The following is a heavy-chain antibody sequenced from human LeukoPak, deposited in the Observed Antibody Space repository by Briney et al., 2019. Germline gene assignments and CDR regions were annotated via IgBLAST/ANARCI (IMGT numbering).Heavy chain of an antibody. CDR2: NNPHSGGT. V-gene: IGHV1-2*02. Sequence: ASVKVSCKASGYTFTGYYMHWVRQAPGQGLEWMGWNNPHSGGTNYAQKFQGRVTMTRDTSVSTAYMELNKMQADDTAVYYCARDQSYSSGWYIDYWGQGTLVTVSS. J-gene: IGHJ4*02. CDR3: ARDQSYSSGWYIDY. CDR1: GYTFTGYY. D-gene: IGHD6-19*01.